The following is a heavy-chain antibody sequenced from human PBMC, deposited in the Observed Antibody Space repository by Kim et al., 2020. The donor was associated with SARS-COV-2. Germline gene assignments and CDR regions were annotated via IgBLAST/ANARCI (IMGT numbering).Heavy chain of an antibody. CDR3: AKVTGAVRGVIIDAFDI. D-gene: IGHD3-10*01. Sequence: GGSLRLSCAASGFTFSSYAMSWVRQAPGKGLEWVSAISGSGGSTYYADSVKGRFTISRDNSKNTLYLQMNSLRAEDTAVYYCAKVTGAVRGVIIDAFDIWGQGTMVTVSS. J-gene: IGHJ3*02. CDR2: ISGSGGST. CDR1: GFTFSSYA. V-gene: IGHV3-23*01.